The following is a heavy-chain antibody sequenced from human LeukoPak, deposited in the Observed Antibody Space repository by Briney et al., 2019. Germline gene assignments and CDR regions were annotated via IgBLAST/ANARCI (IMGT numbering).Heavy chain of an antibody. CDR1: GYTFTGYY. J-gene: IGHJ5*02. CDR2: INPNSGGT. V-gene: IGHV1-2*02. Sequence: GASVKVSCKASGYTFTGYYMHWVRQAPGQGLEWMGWINPNSGGTNYAQKFQGRVTMTRDTSISTAYMELSRLRSYDTAVHYCARDRFTMVRGVIIGPPDNWFYPWGQGTLITVSS. D-gene: IGHD3-10*01. CDR3: ARDRFTMVRGVIIGPPDNWFYP.